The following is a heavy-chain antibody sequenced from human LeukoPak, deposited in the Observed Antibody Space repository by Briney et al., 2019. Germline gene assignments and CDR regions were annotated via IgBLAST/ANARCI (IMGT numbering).Heavy chain of an antibody. D-gene: IGHD3-10*01. CDR3: ARAKGDMVRRLIPAFDV. Sequence: GGSLRLSCAASGFPFSDYYMSWIRQAPGRGLEWVSYISNGGRTMYYGDSVKGRFTISRDNAKNSLYLQINSLRVADTAVYYCARAKGDMVRRLIPAFDVWGQGTAVTVS. J-gene: IGHJ3*01. V-gene: IGHV3-11*01. CDR2: ISNGGRTM. CDR1: GFPFSDYY.